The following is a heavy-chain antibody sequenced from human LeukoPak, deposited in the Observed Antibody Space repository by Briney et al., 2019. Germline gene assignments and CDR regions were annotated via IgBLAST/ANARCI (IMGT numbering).Heavy chain of an antibody. CDR3: AKDLHLALYCGGDCRGYYFDY. Sequence: GGSPRLSCAASGFTFSSYGMHWVRQAPGKGLEWVAFIRYDGSNKYYADSVKGRFTISRDNFKNTLYLQMNSLRAEDTAVYYCAKDLHLALYCGGDCRGYYFDYWGQGTLVTVSS. V-gene: IGHV3-30*02. CDR2: IRYDGSNK. D-gene: IGHD2-21*01. J-gene: IGHJ4*02. CDR1: GFTFSSYG.